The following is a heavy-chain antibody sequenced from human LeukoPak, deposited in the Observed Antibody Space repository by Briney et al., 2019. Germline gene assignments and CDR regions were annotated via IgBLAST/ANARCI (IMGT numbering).Heavy chain of an antibody. V-gene: IGHV3-23*01. CDR2: ISGSGGST. CDR3: AKATSPIAVAGTVSFDY. J-gene: IGHJ4*02. Sequence: GGSLRLSCAASGFTFSSYAMSWVRQAPGKGLEWVSAISGSGGSTYYADSVKGRFTISRDNSKNTLYLQMNGLRAEDTAVYYCAKATSPIAVAGTVSFDYWGQGTLVTVSS. CDR1: GFTFSSYA. D-gene: IGHD6-19*01.